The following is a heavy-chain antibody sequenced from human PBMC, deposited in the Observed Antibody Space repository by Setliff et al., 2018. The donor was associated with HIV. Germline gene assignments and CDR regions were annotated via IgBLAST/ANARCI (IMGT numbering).Heavy chain of an antibody. CDR1: GFSFSKYA. CDR2: LSGSGVTS. J-gene: IGHJ4*02. V-gene: IGHV3-23*01. CDR3: VKGGAYYETNGPYWDH. D-gene: IGHD3-22*01. Sequence: GSLRLSCAASGFSFSKYAMGWVRQAPGKGLEWVSSLSGSGVTSYYADSVKGRFTISRDSSKNTLNLQMSSLRVEDTALYFCVKGGAYYETNGPYWDHWGQGTLVTVSS.